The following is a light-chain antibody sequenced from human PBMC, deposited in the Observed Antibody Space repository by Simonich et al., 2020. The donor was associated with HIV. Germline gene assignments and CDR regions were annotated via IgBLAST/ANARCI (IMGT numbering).Light chain of an antibody. V-gene: IGLV2-23*01. J-gene: IGLJ2*01. CDR3: CSYAGSSTWV. Sequence: QSALTQPASVSGSPGQSITISCTGTSSDVGSYNLVSWYQQHPGKAPKLRSYEGSKRPSGVYKRFSGSKSGNTASLTISGLQAEDEADYYCCSYAGSSTWVFGGGTKLTVL. CDR2: EGS. CDR1: SSDVGSYNL.